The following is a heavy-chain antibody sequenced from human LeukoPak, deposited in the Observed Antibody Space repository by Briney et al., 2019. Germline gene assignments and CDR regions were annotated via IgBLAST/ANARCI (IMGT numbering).Heavy chain of an antibody. D-gene: IGHD6-25*01. CDR2: INHSGST. V-gene: IGHV4-34*01. CDR3: ARDSSAATGTAFDI. J-gene: IGHJ3*02. CDR1: GGSFSGYY. Sequence: PSETLSLTCAVYGGSFSGYYWSWIRQPPGKGLEWIGEINHSGSTNYNPSLKSRVTISVDTSKNQFSLKLSSVTAADTAVYYCARDSSAATGTAFDIWGQGTMVTVSS.